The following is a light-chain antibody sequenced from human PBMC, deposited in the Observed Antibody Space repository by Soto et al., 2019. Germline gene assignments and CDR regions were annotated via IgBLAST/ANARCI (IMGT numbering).Light chain of an antibody. CDR3: QQHNDWPPST. CDR1: QSVRDN. CDR2: GAS. Sequence: ETLLTQSPATLSVSPGERATLSCRASQSVRDNLAWYQQKPGQAPRLLIYGASTRAPGIPDRFSGSGFGTAVSLTISSRQSEEFAVYYCQQHNDWPPSTFGQGTKLEIK. V-gene: IGKV3-15*01. J-gene: IGKJ2*01.